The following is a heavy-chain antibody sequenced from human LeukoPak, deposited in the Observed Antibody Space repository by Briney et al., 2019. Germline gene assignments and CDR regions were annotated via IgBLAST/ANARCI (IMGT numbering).Heavy chain of an antibody. CDR2: VYRSGGT. Sequence: PSGTLSLTCAVSGDSISDKYWWRWVRQFPDKGLEWIGEVYRSGGTSYNPSLKSRVTVSIDYSKNQFSLNLRSVTAADTAVYYCGRHANGDSSAAFDLWGQGTMVFVSS. V-gene: IGHV4-4*02. CDR1: GDSISDKYW. CDR3: GRHANGDSSAAFDL. J-gene: IGHJ3*01. D-gene: IGHD2-8*01.